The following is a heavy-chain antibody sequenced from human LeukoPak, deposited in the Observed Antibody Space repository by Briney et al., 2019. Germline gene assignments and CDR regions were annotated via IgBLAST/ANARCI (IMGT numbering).Heavy chain of an antibody. J-gene: IGHJ6*03. V-gene: IGHV1-8*01. CDR3: ARDNGGTAMAYYYYYYMDV. D-gene: IGHD5-18*01. Sequence: ASVKVSCKASGYTFTSYDINWVRQATGQGLEWMGWMNPNSGNTGYAQKFQGRVTMTRNTSISTAYMELSSLRSEDTAVYYCARDNGGTAMAYYYYYYMDVWGKGTTVSISS. CDR2: MNPNSGNT. CDR1: GYTFTSYD.